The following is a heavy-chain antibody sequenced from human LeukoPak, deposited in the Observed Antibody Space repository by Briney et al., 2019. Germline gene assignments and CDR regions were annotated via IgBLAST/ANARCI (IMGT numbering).Heavy chain of an antibody. CDR1: GFTFGDYA. D-gene: IGHD6-13*01. CDR3: TRSYSSSWYAIDY. J-gene: IGHJ4*02. Sequence: PGGSLRLSCTASGFTFGDYAMSWFRRAPGKGLEWVGFIRSKAYGGTTEYAASVKGRFTISRDDSKSIAYLQMNSLKTEDTAVYYCTRSYSSSWYAIDYWGQGTLITVSS. CDR2: IRSKAYGGTT. V-gene: IGHV3-49*03.